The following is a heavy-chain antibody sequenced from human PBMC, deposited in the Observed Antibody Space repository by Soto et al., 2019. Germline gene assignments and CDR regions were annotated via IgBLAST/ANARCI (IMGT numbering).Heavy chain of an antibody. D-gene: IGHD1-1*01. CDR3: ANELASGSAFDI. CDR2: ISSSSSYT. CDR1: GFTFSSYS. Sequence: PGGSLRLSCAASGFTFSSYSMNWVRQAPGKGLEWVSSISSSSSYTYYADSVKGRFTISRDNSKNTLYLQMNSLRAEDTAVYYCANELASGSAFDIWGQGTMVTVSS. V-gene: IGHV3-21*04. J-gene: IGHJ3*02.